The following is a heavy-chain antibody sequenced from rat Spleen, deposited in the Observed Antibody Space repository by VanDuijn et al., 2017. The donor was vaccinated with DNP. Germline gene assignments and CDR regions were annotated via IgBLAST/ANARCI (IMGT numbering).Heavy chain of an antibody. CDR3: ARAADFDY. CDR1: GFTFSDYY. J-gene: IGHJ2*01. Sequence: EVQLVESGGGLVQPGRSLKLSCAASGFTFSDYYMAWVRQAPTKGLEWVASISYDGGNTYYRDSVKGRFTISRDNARSSLYLQMDSLRSEDTATYYCARAADFDYWGQGVMVTVSS. CDR2: ISYDGGNT. V-gene: IGHV5-20*01.